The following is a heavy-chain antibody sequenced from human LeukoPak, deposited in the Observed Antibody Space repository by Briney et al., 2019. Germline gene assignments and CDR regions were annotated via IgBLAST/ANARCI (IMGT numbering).Heavy chain of an antibody. V-gene: IGHV1-69*05. Sequence: SVKVSCKASGGTFSSYAISWVRQAPGQGLKWMGRIIPIFGTASYAQKFQGRVTITTDESTSTAYMELSSLRSEDTAVYYCARDQYSSGWYGDYWGQGTLVTVSS. CDR2: IIPIFGTA. CDR1: GGTFSSYA. D-gene: IGHD6-19*01. J-gene: IGHJ4*02. CDR3: ARDQYSSGWYGDY.